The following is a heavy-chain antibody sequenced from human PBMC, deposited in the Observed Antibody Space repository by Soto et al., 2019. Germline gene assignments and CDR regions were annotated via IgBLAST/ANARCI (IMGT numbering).Heavy chain of an antibody. CDR3: ARDPSASPQYYFDF. CDR2: ISYDGRDK. Sequence: QVQLVESGGGVVQPGRSLRLSCAASGFTFSKYGMHWVRQAPGKGLEWVAIISYDGRDKYSADSVKGRFTISRDNSKNTLYLQMNSLRDEDTAVYYCARDPSASPQYYFDFWGQGTLVTVSS. J-gene: IGHJ4*02. CDR1: GFTFSKYG. V-gene: IGHV3-30*04.